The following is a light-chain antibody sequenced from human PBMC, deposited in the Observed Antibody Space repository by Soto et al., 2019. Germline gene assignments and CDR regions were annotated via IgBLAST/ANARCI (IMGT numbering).Light chain of an antibody. CDR2: AAS. Sequence: DIPMTQSPSSLSASVGDRVTITCRASQSISSYLNWYQQKPGKAPKLLIYAASSLQSGVPSRFSGGGSGTDFTLTISSFQPEDVALYCCQPSYSTPYPFCQGTKLEFK. V-gene: IGKV1-39*01. J-gene: IGKJ2*01. CDR1: QSISSY. CDR3: QPSYSTPYP.